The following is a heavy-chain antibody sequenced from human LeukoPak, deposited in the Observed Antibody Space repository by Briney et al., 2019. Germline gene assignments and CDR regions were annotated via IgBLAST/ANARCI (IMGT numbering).Heavy chain of an antibody. CDR2: LYYSGST. V-gene: IGHV4-61*01. Sequence: SETLSLTCTVSGASVSRGSYYWSWIRQPPGKGLEWIGYLYYSGSTNYDPSLKNRVTIPLDASKNQFSLRLTSVTAADTAVYYCARVLYDSFDPWGQGTLVTVSS. CDR1: GASVSRGSYY. J-gene: IGHJ5*02. CDR3: ARVLYDSFDP. D-gene: IGHD2-8*01.